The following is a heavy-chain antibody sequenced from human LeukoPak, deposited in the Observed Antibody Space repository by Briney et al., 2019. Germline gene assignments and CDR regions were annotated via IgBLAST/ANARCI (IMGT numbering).Heavy chain of an antibody. D-gene: IGHD3-22*01. Sequence: ASVKVSCKASGYTFTGYYMHWVRQAPGQWLEWMGWINPNSGGTNYAQKFQGRVTMTRDTSISTAYMELSRLRSDDTAVYYCARVTVYYYDSSGYSYWGQGTLVTVSS. CDR1: GYTFTGYY. CDR2: INPNSGGT. V-gene: IGHV1-2*02. CDR3: ARVTVYYYDSSGYSY. J-gene: IGHJ4*02.